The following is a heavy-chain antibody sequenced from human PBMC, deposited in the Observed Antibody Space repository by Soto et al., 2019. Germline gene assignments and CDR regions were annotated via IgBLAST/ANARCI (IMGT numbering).Heavy chain of an antibody. CDR1: GGSISSGY. Sequence: QVQLQESGPGLVKPSETLSLTCTVSGGSISSGYWSWIRQPPGKGLEWIGYIYYSDTINYNPSLQSRLIISVDTSKNQFSLSVNSVTAADTAVYYCARAYYDASGYGLDPWGQGTLITVSS. J-gene: IGHJ5*02. V-gene: IGHV4-59*01. CDR3: ARAYYDASGYGLDP. D-gene: IGHD3-22*01. CDR2: IYYSDTI.